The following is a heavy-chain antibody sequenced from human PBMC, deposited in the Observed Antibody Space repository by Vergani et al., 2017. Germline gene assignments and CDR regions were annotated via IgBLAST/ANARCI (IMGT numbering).Heavy chain of an antibody. CDR2: IYYSGST. V-gene: IGHV4-61*01. Sequence: QLQLQESGPGLVKPSETLSLTCTVSGGSISSSSYYWSWIRQPPGKGLEWIGYIYYSGSTNYNPSLKSRVTISVDTSKNQFSLKLSSVTAADTAVYYCASTSVAGKGYWGQGTLVTVSS. D-gene: IGHD6-19*01. CDR3: ASTSVAGKGY. CDR1: GGSISSSSYY. J-gene: IGHJ4*02.